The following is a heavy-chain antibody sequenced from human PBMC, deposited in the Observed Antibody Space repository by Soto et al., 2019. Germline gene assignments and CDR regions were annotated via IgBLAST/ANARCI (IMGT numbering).Heavy chain of an antibody. CDR3: AKSWNAGWFYFEY. Sequence: PGGSPILPCAAAGFTFYAYGMHWVRPGPGKGLEWVSGISWNSGSIGYADFAKGRFTISRDNAKNSLYLQMNSLRAEDTAGDVCAKSWNAGWFYFEYWGEGTRVTVSA. CDR1: GFTFYAYG. D-gene: IGHD6-19*01. J-gene: IGHJ4*02. CDR2: ISWNSGSI. V-gene: IGHV3-9*01.